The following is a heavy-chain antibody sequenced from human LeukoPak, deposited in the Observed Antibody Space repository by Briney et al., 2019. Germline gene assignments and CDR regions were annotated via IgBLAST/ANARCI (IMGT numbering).Heavy chain of an antibody. CDR2: IYHSGST. CDR1: GGSINRGGSS. V-gene: IGHV4-31*03. J-gene: IGHJ3*01. D-gene: IGHD1-1*01. CDR3: AREVELEPHDAFDV. Sequence: SETLSLTCIVSGGSINRGGSSWSWIRQHPGKGLEWIGKIYHSGSTSYNPSLESRVSMSIDTSKNKFSLRLSSVTAADTAVYYCAREVELEPHDAFDVWGQGTMVTVAS.